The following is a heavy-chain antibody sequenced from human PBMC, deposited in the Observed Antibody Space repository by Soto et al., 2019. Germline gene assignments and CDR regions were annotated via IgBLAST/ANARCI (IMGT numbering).Heavy chain of an antibody. Sequence: GGSLRLSCAASGFTFSTYSMNWVRQTPGKGLEWVSSISSDSYYIYYADSVKGRFTISRDNAKNSLYLQVNSLRADDTAVYYCARRDRGYAFDIWGQGTMVTVSS. CDR3: ARRDRGYAFDI. D-gene: IGHD2-15*01. CDR2: ISSDSYYI. J-gene: IGHJ3*02. CDR1: GFTFSTYS. V-gene: IGHV3-21*01.